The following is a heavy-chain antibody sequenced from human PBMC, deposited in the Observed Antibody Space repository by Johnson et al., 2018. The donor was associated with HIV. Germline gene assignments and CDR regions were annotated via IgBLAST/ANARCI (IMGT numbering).Heavy chain of an antibody. D-gene: IGHD7-27*01. J-gene: IGHJ3*02. Sequence: EVQLVESGGGLVQPGGSLRLSCAASGFTFSSYWMSWVRQAPGKGLEWVANIKQDGSEKYYVDSVKGRFTISRDDSKNTLYLQMNSLRAEDTAVYYCTGGRDLRAFDIWGQGTLVTVSS. CDR3: TGGRDLRAFDI. CDR1: GFTFSSYW. CDR2: IKQDGSEK. V-gene: IGHV3-7*01.